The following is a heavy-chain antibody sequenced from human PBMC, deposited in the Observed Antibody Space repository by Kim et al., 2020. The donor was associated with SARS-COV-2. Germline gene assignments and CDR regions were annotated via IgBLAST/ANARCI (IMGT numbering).Heavy chain of an antibody. CDR2: IRSKAYGGTT. J-gene: IGHJ6*02. Sequence: GGSLRLSCTASGFTFGDYAMSWFRQAPGKGLEWVGFIRSKAYGGTTEYAASVKGRFTISRDDSKSIAYLQMNSLKTEDTAVYYCTKGATKGYYYYYYGMDVWGQGTTVTVSS. V-gene: IGHV3-49*03. CDR1: GFTFGDYA. D-gene: IGHD1-26*01. CDR3: TKGATKGYYYYYYGMDV.